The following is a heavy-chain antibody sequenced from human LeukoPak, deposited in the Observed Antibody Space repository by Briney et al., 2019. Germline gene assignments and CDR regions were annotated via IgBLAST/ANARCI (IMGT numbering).Heavy chain of an antibody. V-gene: IGHV1-2*02. CDR1: GYTFTGYY. J-gene: IGHJ4*02. CDR2: INPNSGGT. D-gene: IGHD3-10*01. Sequence: ASVKVSCKASGYTFTGYYMHWVRQAPGQGLEWMGWINPNSGGTNYAQKFQGRVTMTRDTSISTAYMELSRLRPDDTAVYYCARDRGDPPAFDYWGQGTLVTVPS. CDR3: ARDRGDPPAFDY.